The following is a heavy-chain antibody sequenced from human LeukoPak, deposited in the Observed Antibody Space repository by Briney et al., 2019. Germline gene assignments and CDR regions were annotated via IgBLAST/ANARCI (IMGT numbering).Heavy chain of an antibody. CDR1: GYTFTSYD. CDR2: MNPNSGNT. J-gene: IGHJ6*02. CDR3: AREKILLWFGLGDNYHYYGMDV. D-gene: IGHD3-10*01. V-gene: IGHV1-8*01. Sequence: ASVKVSCKASGYTFTSYDINWVRQATGQGLEWMGWMNPNSGNTGYAQKFQGRVTMTRNTSISTAYMELSSLRSEDTAVYYCAREKILLWFGLGDNYHYYGMDVWGQGTTVTVSS.